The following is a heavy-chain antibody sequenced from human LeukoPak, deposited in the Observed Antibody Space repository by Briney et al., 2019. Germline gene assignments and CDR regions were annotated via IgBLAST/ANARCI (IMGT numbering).Heavy chain of an antibody. V-gene: IGHV3-23*01. CDR2: ISGSGGST. D-gene: IGHD5-12*01. Sequence: PGGSLRLSCAASGFTFSSYAMSWVRQAPGKGLEWVSAISGSGGSTYYADSVKGRFTISRDNSKNTLYLQMNSLRAEDTAVYYCAKDISSDYDDGGWFDPWGQGTLVAVSS. CDR1: GFTFSSYA. J-gene: IGHJ5*02. CDR3: AKDISSDYDDGGWFDP.